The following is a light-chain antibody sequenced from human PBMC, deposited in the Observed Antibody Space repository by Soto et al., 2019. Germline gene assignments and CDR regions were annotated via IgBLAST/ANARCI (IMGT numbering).Light chain of an antibody. Sequence: EIVLTQSPGTLSLSPEEKATHSCRASQSVSSSYLAWYQQKPGQAPRLLIYGASSRATGIPDRFSGSGSGTDFTLTISRLEPEDFAVYYCQQYGSSLFGGGTKV. V-gene: IGKV3-20*01. CDR2: GAS. J-gene: IGKJ4*01. CDR1: QSVSSSY. CDR3: QQYGSSL.